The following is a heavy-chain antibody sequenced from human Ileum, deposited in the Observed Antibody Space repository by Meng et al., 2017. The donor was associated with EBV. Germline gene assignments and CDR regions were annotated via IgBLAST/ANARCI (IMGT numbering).Heavy chain of an antibody. J-gene: IGHJ4*02. CDR1: GFTFSSYG. CDR3: ARDRGAYSSTWHFDY. V-gene: IGHV3-30*03. Sequence: QVQLVESGGGVVQPGRSVRLSHSASGFTFSSYGMHWVRQAPGKGLEWVAVISYDGSNTYYGDSVKGRFTISRDDSKNTLYLQMDTLRVEDTAVYYCARDRGAYSSTWHFDYWGQGTLVTVSS. D-gene: IGHD6-13*01. CDR2: ISYDGSNT.